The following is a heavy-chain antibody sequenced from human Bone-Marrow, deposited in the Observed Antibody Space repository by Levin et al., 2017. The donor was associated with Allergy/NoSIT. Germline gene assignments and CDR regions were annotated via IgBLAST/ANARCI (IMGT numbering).Heavy chain of an antibody. CDR3: AREYWGPYT. V-gene: IGHV3-7*04. CDR1: GLTFNNYW. D-gene: IGHD7-27*01. CDR2: IKEDGSAK. J-gene: IGHJ5*02. Sequence: GESLKISCAASGLTFNNYWMTWVRQAPGKGLEWVANIKEDGSAKNYVDSVKGRFTVSRDNTKNSLYLQMNSLRAEDTAVYYCAREYWGPYTWGQGTLVTVSA.